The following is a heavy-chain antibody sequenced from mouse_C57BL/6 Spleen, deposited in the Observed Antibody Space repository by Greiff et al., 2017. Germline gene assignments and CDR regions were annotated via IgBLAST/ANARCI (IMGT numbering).Heavy chain of an antibody. CDR1: GFNIKDDS. J-gene: IGHJ3*01. Sequence: VQLMESGAGLVRPGASVKLSCTASGFNIKDDSMHWVQQTPEQSLEWVARIGPGNGDTEYASKFQGRATITADTSSNTAYLQLSRLTSEDTAVYYCTPLLAETYWGQGTLVTVSA. CDR3: TPLLAETY. V-gene: IGHV14-4*01. CDR2: IGPGNGDT. D-gene: IGHD2-10*01.